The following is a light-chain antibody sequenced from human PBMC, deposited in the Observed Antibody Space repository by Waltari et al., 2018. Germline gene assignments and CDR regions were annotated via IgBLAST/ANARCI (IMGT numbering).Light chain of an antibody. CDR3: VAWDDSLSGYV. CDR2: NDH. V-gene: IGLV1-47*02. CDR1: SSNVGRDN. J-gene: IGLJ1*01. Sequence: QSVLTQPPSASATPGQRVTISCSGSSSNVGRDNVYWFQQLPGTAPKLLIYNDHRRPPGVPDRFSGSKSGTSASLAISGLRSEDEADYYCVAWDDSLSGYVFGTGTKVTVL.